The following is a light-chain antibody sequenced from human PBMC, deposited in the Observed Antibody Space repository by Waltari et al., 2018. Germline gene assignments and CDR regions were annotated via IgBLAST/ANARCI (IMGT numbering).Light chain of an antibody. Sequence: QAVVTQEPSLTVSPGGTVTLTCGSSTGAVTSGHYPYWFQQKPGQAPRTLIYDTRNKHSCTPARFSGSLLGGKAALTLSGAQPEDEAEYYCLLSYSGAWVFGGGTKLTVL. CDR3: LLSYSGAWV. CDR1: TGAVTSGHY. CDR2: DTR. J-gene: IGLJ3*02. V-gene: IGLV7-46*01.